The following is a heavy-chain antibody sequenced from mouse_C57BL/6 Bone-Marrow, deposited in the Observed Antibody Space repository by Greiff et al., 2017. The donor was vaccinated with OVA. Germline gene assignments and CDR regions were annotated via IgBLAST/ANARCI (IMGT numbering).Heavy chain of an antibody. CDR2: IDPSDSYT. CDR1: GYTFTSYW. V-gene: IGHV1-50*01. D-gene: IGHD4-1*01. J-gene: IGHJ3*01. Sequence: QVQLKQPGAELVKPGASVKLSCKASGYTFTSYWMQWVKQRPGQGLEWIGEIDPSDSYTNYNQKFKGKATLTVDTSSSTAYMQLSSLTSEDSAVYYCARSRELLGVWFAYWGQGTLVTVSA. CDR3: ARSRELLGVWFAY.